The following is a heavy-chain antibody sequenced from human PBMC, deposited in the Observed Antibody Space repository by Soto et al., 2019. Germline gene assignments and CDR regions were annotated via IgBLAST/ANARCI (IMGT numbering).Heavy chain of an antibody. D-gene: IGHD3-3*02. CDR3: ARHSLALRNKNWFDP. CDR1: GDSIISSDFY. V-gene: IGHV4-39*01. J-gene: IGHJ5*02. Sequence: KASETLSLTCTVSGDSIISSDFYWGWVRQPPGKGLEWIGSIFYLGSSYYNPSLKSRVTMSVDTSKNQFSLRLRSVTAADTALYFCARHSLALRNKNWFDPWGQGIMVTVSS. CDR2: IFYLGSS.